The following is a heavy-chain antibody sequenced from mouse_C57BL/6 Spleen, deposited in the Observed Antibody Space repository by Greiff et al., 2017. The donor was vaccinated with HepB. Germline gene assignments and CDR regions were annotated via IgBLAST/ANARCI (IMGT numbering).Heavy chain of an antibody. CDR1: GYTFTDHT. D-gene: IGHD2-4*01. Sequence: VQLQESDAELVKPGASVKISCKVSGYTFTDHTIHWMKQRPEQGLEWIGYIYPRDGSTKYNEKFKGKATLTADKSSSTAYMQLNSLTSEDSAVYFCAREAVYDYRSFDYWGQGTTLTVSS. J-gene: IGHJ2*01. V-gene: IGHV1-78*01. CDR3: AREAVYDYRSFDY. CDR2: IYPRDGST.